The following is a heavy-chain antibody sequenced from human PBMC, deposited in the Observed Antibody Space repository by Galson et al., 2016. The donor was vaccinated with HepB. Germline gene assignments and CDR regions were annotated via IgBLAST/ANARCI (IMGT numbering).Heavy chain of an antibody. J-gene: IGHJ4*02. CDR1: GFTFRNYG. CDR3: AAIWFGRETINF. V-gene: IGHV3-23*01. D-gene: IGHD3-10*01. Sequence: SLRLSCAASGFTFRNYGMSWVRQAPGKGLEWVSTIRDGSRSTDYADHVKGRFTISRDDSKNTPYLQMTTLRVEHTPLYDCAAIWFGRETINFWGQGTLVTDPS. CDR2: IRDGSRST.